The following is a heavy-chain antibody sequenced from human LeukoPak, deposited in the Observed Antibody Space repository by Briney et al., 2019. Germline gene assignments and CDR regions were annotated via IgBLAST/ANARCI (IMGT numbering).Heavy chain of an antibody. V-gene: IGHV3-21*04. D-gene: IGHD5-24*01. J-gene: IGHJ1*01. CDR1: GFTFSSYS. CDR2: ISSSSSYI. CDR3: ARTDGAL. Sequence: KTGGSLRLSCAASGFTFSSYSMNWVRQAPGKGLEWVSSISSSSSYIYYADSVKGRFTISRDNAQNSLYLEMTSLRVDDTALYYCARTDGALWGQGTLVTVSS.